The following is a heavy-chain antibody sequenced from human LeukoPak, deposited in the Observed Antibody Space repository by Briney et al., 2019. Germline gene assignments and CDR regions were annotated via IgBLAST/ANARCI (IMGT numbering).Heavy chain of an antibody. J-gene: IGHJ6*02. Sequence: GGSLRLSCAASGFTLSNHGMHWVRQAPGKGLEWVAVFWAHGRSQYYADSVKGRFTISRDTSRSTVHLQMNSLRVEDTAVYYCARDTDYGDYLNPNYYYYYGMDVWGQGTTVTVSS. V-gene: IGHV3-33*01. CDR3: ARDTDYGDYLNPNYYYYYGMDV. D-gene: IGHD4-17*01. CDR1: GFTLSNHG. CDR2: FWAHGRSQ.